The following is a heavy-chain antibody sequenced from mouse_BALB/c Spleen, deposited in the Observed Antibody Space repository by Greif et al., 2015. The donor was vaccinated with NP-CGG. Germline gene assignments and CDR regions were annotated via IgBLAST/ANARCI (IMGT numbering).Heavy chain of an antibody. CDR3: ARYDGYYYYAMDY. V-gene: IGHV5-12-1*01. D-gene: IGHD2-3*01. J-gene: IGHJ4*01. Sequence: DVMLVESGGGLVKPGGSLKLSCAASGFAFSSYDMSWVRQTPEKRLEWVAYISSGGGSTYYPDTVKGRFTISRDNAKNTLYLQMSSLKSEDTAMYYCARYDGYYYYAMDYWGQGTSVTASS. CDR2: ISSGGGST. CDR1: GFAFSSYD.